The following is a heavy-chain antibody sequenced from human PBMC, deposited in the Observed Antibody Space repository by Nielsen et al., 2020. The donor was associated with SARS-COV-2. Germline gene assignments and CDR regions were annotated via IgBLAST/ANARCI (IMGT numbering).Heavy chain of an antibody. Sequence: GESLKISCAASGFTFSLYAMHWVRQAPGKGLEWVAVISYDGSNKYYADSVKGRFTISRDNSKSTLYLQMNSLRPEDTAVFYCASVYGSGSNLDYWGQGTLVTVSS. D-gene: IGHD3-10*01. CDR1: GFTFSLYA. J-gene: IGHJ4*02. V-gene: IGHV3-30-3*01. CDR2: ISYDGSNK. CDR3: ASVYGSGSNLDY.